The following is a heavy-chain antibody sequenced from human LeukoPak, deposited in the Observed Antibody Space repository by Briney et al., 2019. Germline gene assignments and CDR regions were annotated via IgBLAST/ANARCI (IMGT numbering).Heavy chain of an antibody. D-gene: IGHD2-2*01. CDR2: IIPMLGKT. V-gene: IGHV1-69*04. Sequence: ASVMVSCKASGGTFDNYAVNWVREAPGLGLEWMGRIIPMLGKTNSAQKFQDRVTFTADKSTGTAYMELTHLRPDDTAVYFCARGLFGGFAAAPFDHWGQGTLVTVSP. CDR1: GGTFDNYA. CDR3: ARGLFGGFAAAPFDH. J-gene: IGHJ4*02.